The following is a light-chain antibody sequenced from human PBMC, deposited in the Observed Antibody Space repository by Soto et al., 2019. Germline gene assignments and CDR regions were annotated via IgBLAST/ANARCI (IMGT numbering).Light chain of an antibody. V-gene: IGLV2-8*01. CDR3: TSYAGGNNV. J-gene: IGLJ1*01. Sequence: QSALTQPPSASGSPGQSVTISCTGTSSDVGGYNYVSWYQQYPDKVPKLMVYEVNKRPSGVPDRFSGSKSGNTASLTVSGLQAEDEADYYCTSYAGGNNVFGTGTKLTVL. CDR1: SSDVGGYNY. CDR2: EVN.